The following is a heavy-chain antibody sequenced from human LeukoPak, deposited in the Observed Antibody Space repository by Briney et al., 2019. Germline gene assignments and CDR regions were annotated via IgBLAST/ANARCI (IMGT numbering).Heavy chain of an antibody. Sequence: SQTLSLTCTVSGGSISSGDYYWSWIRQPPGKGLEWIGYIYYSGSTYYNPSLKSRVTISVDTSKNQFSLKLSSVTAADTAVYYCARAQWLVPVVYFDYWGQGTLVTVSS. CDR3: ARAQWLVPVVYFDY. CDR2: IYYSGST. D-gene: IGHD6-19*01. J-gene: IGHJ4*02. V-gene: IGHV4-30-4*08. CDR1: GGSISSGDYY.